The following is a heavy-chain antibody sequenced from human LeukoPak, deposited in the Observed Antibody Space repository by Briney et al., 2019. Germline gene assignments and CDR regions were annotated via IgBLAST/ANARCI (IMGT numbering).Heavy chain of an antibody. CDR2: MYSGGAT. Sequence: GGSLRLSCAASGVTVSSSYMSWVRQAPGQGLEWVSIMYSGGATDYADSVKGRFTISRDNSKNTLYLQMNSLRAGDTAVYYCARDPSPFYGDYGYWGQGTLVIVSS. V-gene: IGHV3-66*01. D-gene: IGHD4-17*01. CDR3: ARDPSPFYGDYGY. J-gene: IGHJ4*02. CDR1: GVTVSSSY.